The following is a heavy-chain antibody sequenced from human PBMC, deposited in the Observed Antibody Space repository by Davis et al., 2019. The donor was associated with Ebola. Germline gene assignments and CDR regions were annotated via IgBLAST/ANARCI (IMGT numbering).Heavy chain of an antibody. Sequence: SETLSLTCSVSGGSVGSDYWSWIRQSPGKGLEWIAFISNGGRTIYNPSLRGRVTISIDTSKNQFSLEVRSVTAADTAFYYCVRRSDAYKTGYWGQGTLVTVSS. J-gene: IGHJ4*02. D-gene: IGHD5-24*01. CDR2: ISNGGRT. V-gene: IGHV4-59*02. CDR3: VRRSDAYKTGY. CDR1: GGSVGSDY.